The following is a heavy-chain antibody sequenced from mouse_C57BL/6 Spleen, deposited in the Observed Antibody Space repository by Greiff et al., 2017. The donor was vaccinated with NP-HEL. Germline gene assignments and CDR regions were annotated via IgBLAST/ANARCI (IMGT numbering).Heavy chain of an antibody. Sequence: VQLQESGAELARPGASVKLSCKASGYTFTSYGISWVKQRTGQGLEWIGEIYPRSGNTYYNEKFKGKATLTADKSSSTAYMELRSLTSEDSAVYFCADYGNSWFAYWGQGTLVTVSA. J-gene: IGHJ3*01. CDR1: GYTFTSYG. D-gene: IGHD2-1*01. V-gene: IGHV1-81*01. CDR3: ADYGNSWFAY. CDR2: IYPRSGNT.